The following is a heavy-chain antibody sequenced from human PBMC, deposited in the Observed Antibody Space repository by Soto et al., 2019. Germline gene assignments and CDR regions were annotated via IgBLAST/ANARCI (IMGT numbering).Heavy chain of an antibody. CDR1: GGSVSSGDFS. CDR2: IHSIGST. D-gene: IGHD4-17*01. V-gene: IGHV4-39*01. Sequence: QLRLQESGPRLLKPSATLTLTCSVFGGSVSSGDFSWGWIRQPPGKGPEWIASIHSIGSTHYNPSLHSRVSISLDTSRNEISLTLTSVAAADTSLYYCVRLHPTVTPGRNFYFYMDVWGKGTTVTVSS. J-gene: IGHJ6*03. CDR3: VRLHPTVTPGRNFYFYMDV.